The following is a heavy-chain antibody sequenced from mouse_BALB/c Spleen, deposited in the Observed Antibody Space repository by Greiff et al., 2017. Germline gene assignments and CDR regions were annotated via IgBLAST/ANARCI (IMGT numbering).Heavy chain of an antibody. J-gene: IGHJ4*01. V-gene: IGHV1-55*01. Sequence: QVQLQQPGAELVRPGASVKLSCKASGYTFTSYWINWVKQRPGQGLEWIGNIYPGSGSTNYDEKFKSKATLTVDTSSSTAYMQLSSLTSEDSAVYYCTRTYYYGSRGAMDYWGQGTSVTVSS. CDR1: GYTFTSYW. CDR3: TRTYYYGSRGAMDY. D-gene: IGHD1-1*01. CDR2: IYPGSGST.